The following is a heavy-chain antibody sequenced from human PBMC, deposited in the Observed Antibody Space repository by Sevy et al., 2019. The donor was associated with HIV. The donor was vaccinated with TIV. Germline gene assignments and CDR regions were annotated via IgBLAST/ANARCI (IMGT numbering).Heavy chain of an antibody. D-gene: IGHD4-17*01. CDR2: RKQDGSDK. V-gene: IGHV3-7*01. CDR3: ARGVTTVTPFDY. CDR1: GFTFSDYW. J-gene: IGHJ4*02. Sequence: GGSLRLSCTASGFTFSDYWMSWVRQAPGKGLEWVANRKQDGSDKHYVDSVMGRFTISRDNAKNSLYLQMISLRAGDTAVYYCARGVTTVTPFDYWGQGTLVTVSS.